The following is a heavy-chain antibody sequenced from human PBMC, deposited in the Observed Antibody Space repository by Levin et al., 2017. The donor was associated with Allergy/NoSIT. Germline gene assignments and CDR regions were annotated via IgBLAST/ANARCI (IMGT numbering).Heavy chain of an antibody. CDR3: ARGLYYVNSGCFYFDY. V-gene: IGHV3-21*01. J-gene: IGHJ4*02. Sequence: GGSLRLSCAASGFTFSSYTMNWVRQAPGKGLEWVSSISSSSDYIYYADSVRGRFTISRDNAKDSLYLQMNSLTAEDTAVYYCARGLYYVNSGCFYFDYWGQGTLVTVSS. D-gene: IGHD3-22*01. CDR1: GFTFSSYT. CDR2: ISSSSDYI.